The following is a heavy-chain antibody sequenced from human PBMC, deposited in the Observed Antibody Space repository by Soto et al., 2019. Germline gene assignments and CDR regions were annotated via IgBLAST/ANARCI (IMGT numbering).Heavy chain of an antibody. V-gene: IGHV1-8*01. D-gene: IGHD1-26*01. Sequence: QVQLVQSGAEVKQPGASVKVSCKASGYTFTSYDINWVRQATGQGLEWMGWMNANSGNTGYAEKFQVRVTMTRNTTISTAYMELSSLRSEDTAVYYCAREGATVGTGFDPWGQGTLVTVSS. CDR2: MNANSGNT. CDR1: GYTFTSYD. J-gene: IGHJ5*02. CDR3: AREGATVGTGFDP.